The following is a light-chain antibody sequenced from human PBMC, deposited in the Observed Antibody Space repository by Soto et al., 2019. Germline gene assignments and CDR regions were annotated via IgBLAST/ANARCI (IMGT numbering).Light chain of an antibody. CDR3: QQSYSAPHT. CDR1: QGIASY. CDR2: AAL. V-gene: IGKV1-39*01. Sequence: DLQMTQSPSSLSASVGDRVTVTCRASQGIASYLNWYQHKPGNAPKLLIYAALNLQSGVPSRFSGSASGTDFTLTISSLQPEDFATYYCQQSYSAPHTFGGGTRVEIK. J-gene: IGKJ4*01.